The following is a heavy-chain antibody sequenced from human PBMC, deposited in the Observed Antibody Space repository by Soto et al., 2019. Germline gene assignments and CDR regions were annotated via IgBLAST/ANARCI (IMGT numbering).Heavy chain of an antibody. Sequence: GGSLRLSCAATGFRFDDYAMHWVRQAPGKGLEWVSGISWSSGSIGYAASVKGRFTISRDNDGNSLFLQMNGLRSDDTALYYCARTTVTTGFYYGMDLWGQGTMVTVSS. D-gene: IGHD4-17*01. CDR2: ISWSSGSI. CDR3: ARTTVTTGFYYGMDL. V-gene: IGHV3-9*01. J-gene: IGHJ6*02. CDR1: GFRFDDYA.